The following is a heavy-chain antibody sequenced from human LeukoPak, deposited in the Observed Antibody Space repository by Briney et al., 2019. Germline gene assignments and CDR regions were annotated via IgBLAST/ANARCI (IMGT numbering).Heavy chain of an antibody. CDR2: ISSSSSYI. V-gene: IGHV3-21*01. Sequence: PGGSLRLSCAASGFTFSSYRMNWLRQAPGKGLELVSSISSSSSYIYYADSVKGRFTISRDNAKNSLYLQMNSLRAEDTAVYYCARDKYSYGPLDYGDYWGQGTLVTVSS. CDR3: ARDKYSYGPLDYGDY. CDR1: GFTFSSYR. J-gene: IGHJ4*02. D-gene: IGHD5-18*01.